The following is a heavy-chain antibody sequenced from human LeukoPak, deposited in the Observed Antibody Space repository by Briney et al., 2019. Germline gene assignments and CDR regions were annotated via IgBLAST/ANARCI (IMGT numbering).Heavy chain of an antibody. J-gene: IGHJ4*02. V-gene: IGHV3-33*01. CDR1: GFTFSSYG. CDR2: IWYDGSNK. CDR3: ATVLGLSYYYGSGSSSYFDY. Sequence: GGSLRLFCAASGFTFSSYGMHWVRQAPGKGLEWVAVIWYDGSNKYYADSVKGRFTISRDNSKNTLYLQMNSLRAEDTAVYYCATVLGLSYYYGSGSSSYFDYWGQGTLVTVSS. D-gene: IGHD3-10*01.